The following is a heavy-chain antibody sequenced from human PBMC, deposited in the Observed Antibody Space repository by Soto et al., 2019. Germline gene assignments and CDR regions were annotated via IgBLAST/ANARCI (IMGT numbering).Heavy chain of an antibody. CDR1: GFTISSNA. V-gene: IGHV3-23*01. CDR2: ISDRGDTT. J-gene: IGHJ4*02. Sequence: PGGSLRLSCAASGFTISSNAMYWVRQAPGKGLEWVSAISDRGDTTHYADSVKGRFTISRDTSKNTLYLHPNTLRADDTAVYYCAKDKPGTTSFDYWGQGTLVTVSS. CDR3: AKDKPGTTSFDY. D-gene: IGHD1-1*01.